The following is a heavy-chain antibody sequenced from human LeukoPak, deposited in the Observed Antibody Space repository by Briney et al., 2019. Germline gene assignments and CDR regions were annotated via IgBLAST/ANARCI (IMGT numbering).Heavy chain of an antibody. CDR3: ARGLYYYDSSGYYVY. J-gene: IGHJ4*02. CDR2: IYYGGST. D-gene: IGHD3-22*01. V-gene: IGHV4-61*01. CDR1: GGSVSSGSYY. Sequence: SETLSLTCTVSGGSVSSGSYYWSWIRQPPGKGLEWIGYIYYGGSTNYNPSLKSRVTISVDTSKNQFSLKLSSVTAADTAVYYCARGLYYYDSSGYYVYWGQGTLVTVSS.